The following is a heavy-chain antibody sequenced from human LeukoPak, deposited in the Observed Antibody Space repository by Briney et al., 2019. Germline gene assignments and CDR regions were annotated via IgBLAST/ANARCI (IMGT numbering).Heavy chain of an antibody. V-gene: IGHV1-46*01. CDR3: ARGTYCSGGSCLSSLFDY. Sequence: ASVKVSCKASGYTFTSYYMHWVRQAPGQGLEWMGIINPSGGSTSYAQKFQGRVTMTRDMSTSTVYMELSSLRSEDTAVYYCARGTYCSGGSCLSSLFDYWGQGTLVTVSS. CDR1: GYTFTSYY. CDR2: INPSGGST. J-gene: IGHJ4*02. D-gene: IGHD2-15*01.